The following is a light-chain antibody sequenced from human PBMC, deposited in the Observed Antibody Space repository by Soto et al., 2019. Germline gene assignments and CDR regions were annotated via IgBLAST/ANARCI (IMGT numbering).Light chain of an antibody. J-gene: IGKJ1*01. CDR2: GTS. CDR3: QQCNNWPWT. CDR1: QSVRGE. Sequence: EVLMTQFPATLSVSPGERVTLSCRASQSVRGELAWFQQKPGKSPRLLIYGTSTRASGVPDRFSGSGSGTDFTLTINSLRSEDFAVYYCQQCNNWPWTFGQGTKVDIK. V-gene: IGKV3-15*01.